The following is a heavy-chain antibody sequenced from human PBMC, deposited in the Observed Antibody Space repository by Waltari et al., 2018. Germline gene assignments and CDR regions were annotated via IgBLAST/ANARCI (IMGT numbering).Heavy chain of an antibody. CDR3: SRDISVTGMLLSLN. J-gene: IGHJ4*02. CDR1: GFSIGDTA. Sequence: EVQLVESGGGLVQPGRSLRLSCIVSGFSIGDTAMGWYRQAPGKGLEWVGFIRSRSYGGTPDYAGSVKGRFTISRDESKNIAYLQMDSLKTGDTAVYYCSRDISVTGMLLSLNWGQGTLVTVSS. V-gene: IGHV3-49*03. CDR2: IRSRSYGGTP. D-gene: IGHD6-19*01.